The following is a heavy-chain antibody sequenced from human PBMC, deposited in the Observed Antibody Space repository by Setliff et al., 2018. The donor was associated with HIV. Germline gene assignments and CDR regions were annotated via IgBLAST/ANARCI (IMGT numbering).Heavy chain of an antibody. Sequence: SETLSLTCAVYGGSFNGYYWSWIRQPPGKGLEWIGYIYTSGSTNYNPSLKSRVTISVDTSKNQFSLKLSSVTAADTAVYYCARGLSFYDPGGFDYWGQGTLVTVSS. V-gene: IGHV4-4*09. D-gene: IGHD3-22*01. CDR2: IYTSGST. CDR1: GGSFNGYY. CDR3: ARGLSFYDPGGFDY. J-gene: IGHJ4*02.